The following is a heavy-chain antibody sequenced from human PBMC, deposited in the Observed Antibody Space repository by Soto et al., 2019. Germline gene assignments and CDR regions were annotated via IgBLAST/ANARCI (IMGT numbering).Heavy chain of an antibody. CDR2: IYPDDSDT. J-gene: IGHJ4*02. D-gene: IGHD3-22*01. CDR3: ARRSSGYYLIDY. V-gene: IGHV5-51*01. CDR1: GYKFTSYW. Sequence: GESLKISCKGSGYKFTSYWIGWVRQMPGRGLEWMGIIYPDDSDTRYSPSFQGQVTISADKSINTAYLQWSSLKASDTAIYYCARRSSGYYLIDYWGQGTLVTVSS.